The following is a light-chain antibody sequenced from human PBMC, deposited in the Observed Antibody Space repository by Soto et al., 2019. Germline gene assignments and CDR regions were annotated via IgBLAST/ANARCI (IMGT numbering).Light chain of an antibody. V-gene: IGKV3D-11*02. Sequence: EILLTQSPAILSLSPRERATLSCRASQSIGNFLAWYQQKPGQPPRLLIFDASNRADGVPARFSGSGSGTDFTLTIRSLEPEDFAVYFCQQRSSWHPITFGQGTRLEIK. CDR3: QQRSSWHPIT. CDR2: DAS. J-gene: IGKJ5*01. CDR1: QSIGNF.